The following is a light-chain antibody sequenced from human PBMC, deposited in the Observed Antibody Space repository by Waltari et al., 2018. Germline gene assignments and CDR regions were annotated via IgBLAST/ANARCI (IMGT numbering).Light chain of an antibody. CDR2: VAS. CDR3: QQSYTTAYT. J-gene: IGKJ2*01. V-gene: IGKV1-39*01. CDR1: QSISTS. Sequence: IQMTQSPSSLSASVGDRVTITCRASQSISTSLNWYHQIPGTSPNLLIYVASTLQSGVPSRFSGSGSGTDFSLTISSLQPEDFATYYCQQSYTTAYTFGQGTKLEIK.